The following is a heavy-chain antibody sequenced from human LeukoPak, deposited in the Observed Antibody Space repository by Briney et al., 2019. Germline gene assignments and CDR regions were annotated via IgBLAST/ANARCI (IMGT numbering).Heavy chain of an antibody. CDR3: ARGGPDTAMADFDY. Sequence: GASVKVSCKASGYTFTGYYMHWVRQAPGQGLEWMGGIIPIFGTANYAQKFQGRVTITADESTSTAYMELSSLRSEDTAVYYCARGGPDTAMADFDYWGQGTLVTVSS. CDR1: GYTFTGYY. J-gene: IGHJ4*02. CDR2: IIPIFGTA. D-gene: IGHD5-18*01. V-gene: IGHV1-69*13.